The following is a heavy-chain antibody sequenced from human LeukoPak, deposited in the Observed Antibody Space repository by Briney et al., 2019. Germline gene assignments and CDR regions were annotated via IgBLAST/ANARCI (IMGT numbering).Heavy chain of an antibody. CDR1: GGSFSGYY. V-gene: IGHV4-34*01. CDR2: INHSGST. J-gene: IGHJ4*02. CDR3: ARGPGAARNI. Sequence: SETLSLTCAVYGGSFSGYYWSWIRQPPGKGLEWIGEINHSGSTNYNPSLKSRVTISVDTSKNQFSLKLSSVTAAGTAVYYCARGPGAARNIWGQGTLVTVSS. D-gene: IGHD6-6*01.